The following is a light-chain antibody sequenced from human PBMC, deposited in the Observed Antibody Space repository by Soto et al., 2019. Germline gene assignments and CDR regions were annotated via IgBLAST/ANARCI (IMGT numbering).Light chain of an antibody. CDR3: SSYTSSSTLV. J-gene: IGLJ2*01. Sequence: QSALTQPASVSGSLGQSITLSCTGTSSDVGAYNYVSWYQQHPGKAPKLMIYDVSNRPSGVSNRFSGSKSGNTASLTISGLQAEDEADYYCSSYTSSSTLVFGGGTKLTVL. CDR1: SSDVGAYNY. CDR2: DVS. V-gene: IGLV2-14*01.